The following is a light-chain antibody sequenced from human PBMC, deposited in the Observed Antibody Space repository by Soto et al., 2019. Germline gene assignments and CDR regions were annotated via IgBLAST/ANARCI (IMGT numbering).Light chain of an antibody. J-gene: IGKJ1*01. CDR3: QHYNSYSDA. CDR2: KAS. Sequence: DIQMTQSPSTLSGSVGDRVTITCRASQTISSWLAWYQQKQGKAPKLLIYKASTLKSGVPSRFSGSGSGTEFTLTISSLQPDDFATYYCQHYNSYSDAFGQGTKVELK. CDR1: QTISSW. V-gene: IGKV1-5*03.